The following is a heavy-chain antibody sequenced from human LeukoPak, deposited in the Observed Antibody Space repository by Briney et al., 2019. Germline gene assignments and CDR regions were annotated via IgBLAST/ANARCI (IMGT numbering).Heavy chain of an antibody. CDR3: ARSRSRYDISTGPYDSFDY. CDR1: GFTFSSYA. J-gene: IGHJ4*02. V-gene: IGHV3-30*04. CDR2: ISYHASNK. D-gene: IGHD3-9*01. Sequence: PGGSLRLSCAASGFTFSSYAMHWVRQAPGKGLEWVAVISYHASNKYHVDSVKGRFTISRDNSKNTVYLQMNSLRPEDTAVYYCARSRSRYDISTGPYDSFDYWGQGTLVTVSS.